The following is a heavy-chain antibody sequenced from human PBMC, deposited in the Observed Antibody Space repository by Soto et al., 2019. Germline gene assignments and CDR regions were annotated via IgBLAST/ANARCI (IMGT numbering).Heavy chain of an antibody. CDR3: AKDGGATQYYGMDV. D-gene: IGHD1-26*01. CDR1: GFTFSSYG. CDR2: ISYDGSNK. J-gene: IGHJ6*02. V-gene: IGHV3-30*18. Sequence: QVQLVESRGGVVQPGRSLRLSCAASGFTFSSYGMHWVRQAPGKGLEWVAVISYDGSNKYYADSVKGRFTISRDNSKNTLYLQMNSLRAEDTAVYYCAKDGGATQYYGMDVWGQGTTVTVSS.